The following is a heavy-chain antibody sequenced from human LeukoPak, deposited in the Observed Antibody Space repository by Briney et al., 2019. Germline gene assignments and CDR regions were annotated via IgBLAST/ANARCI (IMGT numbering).Heavy chain of an antibody. CDR2: IGVAANT. V-gene: IGHV3-13*01. Sequence: AGGSLRLSCAASGFTFSSYDMHWVRHAPGKGLGWVSAIGVAANTFYSGSLKGRFTISRENAKNSLYLLMSSLRAEDTAVYYCARQKTPHGNFDYWGQGTLVTVSS. CDR3: ARQKTPHGNFDY. J-gene: IGHJ4*02. D-gene: IGHD1-26*01. CDR1: GFTFSSYD.